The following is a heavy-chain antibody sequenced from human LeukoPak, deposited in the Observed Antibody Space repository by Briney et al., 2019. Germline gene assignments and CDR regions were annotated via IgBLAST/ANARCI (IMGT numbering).Heavy chain of an antibody. CDR3: ARVLSSGWYKNWFDP. D-gene: IGHD6-19*01. Sequence: GGSLRLSCAASEFTFSSYWIHWVRQAPGKGLVWVSRINSDGSSTRYADSVKGRFTISRDNAKNTLYLQMNSLRAEDTAMYYCARVLSSGWYKNWFDPWGQGTLVTVSS. J-gene: IGHJ5*02. V-gene: IGHV3-74*01. CDR1: EFTFSSYW. CDR2: INSDGSST.